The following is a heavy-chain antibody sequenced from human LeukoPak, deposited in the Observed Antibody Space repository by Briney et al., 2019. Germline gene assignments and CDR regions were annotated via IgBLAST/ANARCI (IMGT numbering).Heavy chain of an antibody. V-gene: IGHV4-59*01. CDR2: IFYSGST. Sequence: SETLSLTCAVYGGSFSGYYWSWIRQPPGKGLEWVGYIFYSGSTNYNPSLKSRVTISVDTSKNQFSLKLSSVTAADTAVYYCARVYYSNSYDYWYFDLWGRGTLVTVSS. CDR1: GGSFSGYY. J-gene: IGHJ2*01. CDR3: ARVYYSNSYDYWYFDL. D-gene: IGHD6-13*01.